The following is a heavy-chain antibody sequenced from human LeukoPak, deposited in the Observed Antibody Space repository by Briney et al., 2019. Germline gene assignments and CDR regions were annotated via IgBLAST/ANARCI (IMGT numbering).Heavy chain of an antibody. V-gene: IGHV4-39*01. Sequence: SETLSLTCTVSGGSINSSSYYWGWIRQPPGKGLEWIGSIFYSGNTYDNPSLKSRVTISVDTSKNQFSLKLNSVTAADTAVYYCARHRSKWLQSSFDYWGQGTLVTASS. CDR1: GGSINSSSYY. J-gene: IGHJ4*02. CDR3: ARHRSKWLQSSFDY. D-gene: IGHD5-24*01. CDR2: IFYSGNT.